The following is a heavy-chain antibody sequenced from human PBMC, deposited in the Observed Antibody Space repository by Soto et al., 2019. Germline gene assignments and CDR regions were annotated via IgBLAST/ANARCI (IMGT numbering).Heavy chain of an antibody. CDR1: GGTFSSYT. V-gene: IGHV1-46*01. Sequence: GASVKVSCKASGGTFSSYTISWVRQAPGQGLEWMGIINPSGGSTSYAQKFQGRVTMTRDTSTSTVYMELSSLRSEDTAVYYCLIGGSYYYDSSGYINWFDPWGQGTLVTVSS. CDR3: LIGGSYYYDSSGYINWFDP. J-gene: IGHJ5*02. D-gene: IGHD3-22*01. CDR2: INPSGGST.